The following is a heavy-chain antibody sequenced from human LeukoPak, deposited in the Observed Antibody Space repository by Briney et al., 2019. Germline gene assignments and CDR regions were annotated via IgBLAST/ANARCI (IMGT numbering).Heavy chain of an antibody. J-gene: IGHJ4*02. V-gene: IGHV3-11*04. Sequence: LSLTCTVSGGSISSSNYYWGWIRQPPGKGLEWVSYISGSSDSTTMIYYADSVRGRFTISRDNAKNSLFLQMNSLRDEDTAVYYCARDRSLLEFWGQGTLVTVSP. CDR1: GGSISSSNYY. CDR3: ARDRSLLEF. CDR2: ISGSSDSTTMI.